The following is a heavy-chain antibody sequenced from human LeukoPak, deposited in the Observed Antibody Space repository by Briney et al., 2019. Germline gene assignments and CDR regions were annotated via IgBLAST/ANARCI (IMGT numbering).Heavy chain of an antibody. CDR2: IYYSGST. D-gene: IGHD3-3*01. CDR1: GGSISSSSYY. J-gene: IGHJ4*02. CDR3: ASGHDDVWSGYPN. Sequence: SETLSLTCTVSGGSISSSSYYWGWIRQPPGKGLEWFGTIYYSGSTYYKGTLNSRVTISVDASKIQFYLKLTSVTAADTAVYYVASGHDDVWSGYPNWGQRTLVTVSS. V-gene: IGHV4-39*01.